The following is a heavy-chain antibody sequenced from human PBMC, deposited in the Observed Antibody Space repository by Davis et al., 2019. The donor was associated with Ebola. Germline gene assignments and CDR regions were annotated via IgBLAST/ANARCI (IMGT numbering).Heavy chain of an antibody. D-gene: IGHD3-10*01. V-gene: IGHV1-69*04. J-gene: IGHJ4*02. CDR1: GGTFSSYA. CDR3: ARDGHDYYGSGSLHY. Sequence: AASVKVSCKASGGTFSSYAISWVRQAPGQGLEWMGRIIPILGIANCAQKFQGRVTITADKSTSTAYMELSSLRSEDTAVYYCARDGHDYYGSGSLHYWGQGTLVTVSS. CDR2: IIPILGIA.